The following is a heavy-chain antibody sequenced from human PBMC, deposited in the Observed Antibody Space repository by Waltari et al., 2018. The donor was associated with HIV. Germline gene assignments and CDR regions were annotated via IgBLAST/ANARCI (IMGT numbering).Heavy chain of an antibody. J-gene: IGHJ1*01. Sequence: EVQLVESGGGLIQPGGSLRLSCAASGFTVSSNSMTWVGQAPGKGLDWVSVIYSAGKTYNADTVKGRFSISRDNSKNTLYLQMNSLRAEDTAVYYCARVVVVGATPEYFQHWGQGTLVTVSS. D-gene: IGHD2-15*01. CDR2: IYSAGKT. CDR1: GFTVSSNS. V-gene: IGHV3-53*01. CDR3: ARVVVVGATPEYFQH.